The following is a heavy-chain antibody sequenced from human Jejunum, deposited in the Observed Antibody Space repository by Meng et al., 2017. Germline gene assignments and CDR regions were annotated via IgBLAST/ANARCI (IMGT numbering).Heavy chain of an antibody. CDR3: AKDRFGEYADAFDI. V-gene: IGHV3-23*01. CDR2: VSVTGDRT. CDR1: GFTFSNSA. J-gene: IGHJ3*02. Sequence: GVLKISCAASGFTFSNSAMTWVRQAPGKGLEWVSAVSVTGDRTYYADSVKGRFTISRHNSNNTLPLQMNSLRAEDTALYYCAKDRFGEYADAFDIWVQWTMVTVSS. D-gene: IGHD3-16*01.